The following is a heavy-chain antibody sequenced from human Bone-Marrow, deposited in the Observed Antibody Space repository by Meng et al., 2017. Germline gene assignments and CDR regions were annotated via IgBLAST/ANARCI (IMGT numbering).Heavy chain of an antibody. D-gene: IGHD6-13*01. Sequence: VPRRRAGPGLCKRSGTLSLPCTVAGASISSYYWSWIRQPAGEGLEWIGRIYTSGSTNFTPSLKSRVTMSVDTSKNQFSLKLSSVTAADTAVYYCARNIAAAVFDYWGQGTLVTVSS. CDR3: ARNIAAAVFDY. J-gene: IGHJ4*02. V-gene: IGHV4-4*07. CDR2: IYTSGST. CDR1: GASISSYY.